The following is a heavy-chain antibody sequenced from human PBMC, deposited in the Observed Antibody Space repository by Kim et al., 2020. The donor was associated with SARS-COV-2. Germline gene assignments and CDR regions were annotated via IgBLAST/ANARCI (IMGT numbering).Heavy chain of an antibody. CDR3: ARDRWSGSYPPYYYYYGM. D-gene: IGHD1-26*01. Sequence: SETLSLTCTVSGGSISSYYWSWIRQPPGKGLEWIGYIYYSGSTNYNPSLKSRVTISVDTSKNQFSLKLSSVTAADTAVYYCARDRWSGSYPPYYYYYGM. J-gene: IGHJ6*01. CDR2: IYYSGST. CDR1: GGSISSYY. V-gene: IGHV4-59*01.